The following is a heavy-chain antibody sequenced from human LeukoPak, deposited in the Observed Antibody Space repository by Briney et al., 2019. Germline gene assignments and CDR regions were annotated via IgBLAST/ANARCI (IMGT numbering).Heavy chain of an antibody. D-gene: IGHD1-26*01. J-gene: IGHJ6*02. Sequence: SETLSLTCAVYGGPFSHYYWTWIRQPPGKGLEWIGEINESGSTNYDPSLKSRVTISVDTSKTHFSLNLTSVTAADAAVYYCASRIGRYLYYFGMDVWGQGTTVTVSS. CDR3: ASRIGRYLYYFGMDV. V-gene: IGHV4-34*01. CDR2: INESGST. CDR1: GGPFSHYY.